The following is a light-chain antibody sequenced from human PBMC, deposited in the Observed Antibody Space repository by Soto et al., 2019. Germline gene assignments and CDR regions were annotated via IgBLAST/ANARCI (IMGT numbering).Light chain of an antibody. CDR1: QSVSRW. Sequence: DIQMTQSPSTLSASVGDRVTITCRASQSVSRWLAWYQQKPGKAPKLLIYKASTLESGGPSRFSGSGSGTEFPLAISSLQPDESATYYYQQDNDNWRFGQGTKVEIK. CDR3: QQDNDNWR. V-gene: IGKV1-5*03. J-gene: IGKJ1*01. CDR2: KAS.